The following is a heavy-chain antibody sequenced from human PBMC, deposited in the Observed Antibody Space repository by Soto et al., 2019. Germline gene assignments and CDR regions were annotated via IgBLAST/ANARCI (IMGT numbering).Heavy chain of an antibody. CDR2: INSDGSST. D-gene: IGHD6-19*01. Sequence: GGSLRLSCAASGFTFSSYWMHWVRQAPGKRLVWVSRINSDGSSTSYADSVKGRFTISRDNAKNTLYLQMNSLRAEDTAVYYCAREYTAGVDAFDIWGQGTMVTVSS. CDR1: GFTFSSYW. J-gene: IGHJ3*02. V-gene: IGHV3-74*01. CDR3: AREYTAGVDAFDI.